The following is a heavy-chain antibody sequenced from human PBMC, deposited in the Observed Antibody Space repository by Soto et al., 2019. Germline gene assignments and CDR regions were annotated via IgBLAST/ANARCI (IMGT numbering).Heavy chain of an antibody. CDR2: IYYSGST. CDR1: GGSISSYY. J-gene: IGHJ6*03. Sequence: SETLSLTCTVSGGSISSYYWSWIRQPPGKGLEWIGYIYYSGSTNYNPSLKSRVTISVDTSKNQFSLKLSSVTAADTAVYYCARQGAIFGSTLEARYYYMDVWGKGTTVTVSS. V-gene: IGHV4-59*08. CDR3: ARQGAIFGSTLEARYYYMDV. D-gene: IGHD3-3*01.